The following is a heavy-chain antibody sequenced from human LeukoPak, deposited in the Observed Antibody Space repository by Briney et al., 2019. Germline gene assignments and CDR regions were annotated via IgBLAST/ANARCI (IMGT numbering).Heavy chain of an antibody. CDR3: TRSVDCSGGSCHFDY. V-gene: IGHV3-23*01. J-gene: IGHJ4*02. D-gene: IGHD2-15*01. Sequence: GGSLRLSCAVSGFIFKDFPMTWVRQAPWKGLEWLSGISAGGDLTFHADSLKGRFTISRDNYKNTLYLQMNSLRAEDTAVYYCTRSVDCSGGSCHFDYWGQGTLVTVSS. CDR1: GFIFKDFP. CDR2: ISAGGDLT.